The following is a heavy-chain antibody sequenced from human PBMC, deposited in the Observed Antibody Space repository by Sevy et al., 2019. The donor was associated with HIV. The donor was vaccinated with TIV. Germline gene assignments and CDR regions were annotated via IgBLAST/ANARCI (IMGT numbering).Heavy chain of an antibody. D-gene: IGHD1-26*01. CDR3: TTRRRSCRDAFDI. CDR1: GFTFGDYA. J-gene: IGHJ3*02. CDR2: IRSKAYGGTT. Sequence: GGSLRLSCTASGFTFGDYAMSWFRQAPGKGLEWVGFIRSKAYGGTTEYAASVKGRFTISRDDSKSIAYLQMNSLKTQDTAVYYCTTRRRSCRDAFDIWGQGTMVTVSS. V-gene: IGHV3-49*03.